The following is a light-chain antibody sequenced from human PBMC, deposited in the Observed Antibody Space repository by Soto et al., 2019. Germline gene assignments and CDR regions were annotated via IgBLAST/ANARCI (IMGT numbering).Light chain of an antibody. Sequence: QSVLTQPPSVSVAPGQRVTMSCTGSSSNIGAGYDVHWYQQLPGTAPELLISGNTNRPSGVPDRFSGSKSGTSASLAITGLQAEDEADYYCQSYDSSLSGYVFGTGTKVTVL. CDR2: GNT. CDR3: QSYDSSLSGYV. J-gene: IGLJ1*01. V-gene: IGLV1-40*01. CDR1: SSNIGAGYD.